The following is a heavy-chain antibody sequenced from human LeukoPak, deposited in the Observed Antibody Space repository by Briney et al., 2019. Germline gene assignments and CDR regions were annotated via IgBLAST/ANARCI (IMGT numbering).Heavy chain of an antibody. D-gene: IGHD3-9*01. V-gene: IGHV4-61*02. CDR3: ARNSNYDILTGYTGRDDY. Sequence: SETLSLTCTVSGGSISSGSYYWSWIRQPAGKGLEWIGRIYTSGSTNYNPSLKSRVTISVDTSKNQFSLKLSSVTAADTAVYYCARNSNYDILTGYTGRDDYWGQGTWSPSPQ. CDR1: GGSISSGSYY. CDR2: IYTSGST. J-gene: IGHJ4*02.